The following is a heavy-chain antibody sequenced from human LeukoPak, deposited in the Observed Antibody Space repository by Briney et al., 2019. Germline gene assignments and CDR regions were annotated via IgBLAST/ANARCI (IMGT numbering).Heavy chain of an antibody. D-gene: IGHD1-7*01. CDR2: IYHSGST. CDR1: GGSISSSNW. Sequence: SETLSLTCAVSGGSISSSNWWSWVRQPPGKGLEWIGEIYHSGSTNYNPSLKSRVTISVDTSKNQFSLKLSSVTAADTAVYYCARAPPNWNYVNRDAFDIWGQGTMVTVSS. CDR3: ARAPPNWNYVNRDAFDI. V-gene: IGHV4-4*02. J-gene: IGHJ3*02.